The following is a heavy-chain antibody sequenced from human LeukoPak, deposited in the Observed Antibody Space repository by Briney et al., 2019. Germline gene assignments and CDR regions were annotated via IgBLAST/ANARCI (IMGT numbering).Heavy chain of an antibody. V-gene: IGHV4-59*08. D-gene: IGHD2-21*01. CDR3: ARHYYDRSDCYSFDY. CDR1: GGSISGYY. CDR2: IYSTGST. J-gene: IGHJ4*02. Sequence: SETLSLTCTVSGGSISGYYWSWIRQPPGKGLEWIGYIYSTGSTNYNPSLRSRVTISLDTSENQFSLKLSSVTAADTAVYYCARHYYDRSDCYSFDYWGQGTLVTVSS.